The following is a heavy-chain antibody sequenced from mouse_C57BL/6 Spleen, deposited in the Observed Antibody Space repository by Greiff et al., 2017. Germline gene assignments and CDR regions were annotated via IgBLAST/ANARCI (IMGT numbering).Heavy chain of an antibody. CDR1: GYTFTGYW. CDR2: ILPGSGST. J-gene: IGHJ3*01. CDR3: ARGGVGGSSRCAY. D-gene: IGHD1-1*01. Sequence: VQLQQSGAELMKPGASVKLSCKATGYTFTGYWIEWVKQRPGHGLEWIGEILPGSGSTNYNEKFKGKATFTADTSSNTAYMQLSSLTTEDSAIYSCARGGVGGSSRCAYWGQGTLVTVSA. V-gene: IGHV1-9*01.